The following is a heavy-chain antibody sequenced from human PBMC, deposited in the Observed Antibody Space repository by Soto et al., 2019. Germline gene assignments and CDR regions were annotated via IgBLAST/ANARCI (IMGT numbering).Heavy chain of an antibody. CDR2: INAGNGNT. V-gene: IGHV1-3*01. Sequence: ASVKVSCKASGYTFTSYAMHWVRQAPGQRLEWMGWINAGNGNTKYSQKFQGRVTITRDTSASTAYMELSSLRSDDTAVYYCARDRVAAAGSYYYYYGMDVWGQGTTVTVSS. D-gene: IGHD6-13*01. J-gene: IGHJ6*02. CDR1: GYTFTSYA. CDR3: ARDRVAAAGSYYYYYGMDV.